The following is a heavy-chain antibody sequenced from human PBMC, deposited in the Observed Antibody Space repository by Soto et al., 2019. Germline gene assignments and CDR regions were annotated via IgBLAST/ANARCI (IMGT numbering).Heavy chain of an antibody. CDR2: IIPIFGTA. CDR3: ARGTGYYYYGMDV. D-gene: IGHD4-17*01. J-gene: IGHJ6*02. CDR1: GGTFSSYA. V-gene: IGHV1-69*13. Sequence: SVKVSRKSSGGTFSSYAISWVRQAPGKGLEWMGVIIPIFGTANYVQKFQARVTITADESTSTAYMQLSSLRSEDSAAYYCARGTGYYYYGMDVWGQGTTVTVSS.